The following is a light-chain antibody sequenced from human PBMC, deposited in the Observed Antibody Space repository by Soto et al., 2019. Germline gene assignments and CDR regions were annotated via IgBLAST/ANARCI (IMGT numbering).Light chain of an antibody. V-gene: IGKV3-15*01. J-gene: IGKJ3*01. CDR3: QQYNNWVFT. Sequence: EIVMTQSPATLSVSPGERGTLSCRASQSVSSNLAWYQQKPGQAPRLLIYGVSTRATGIPARFNGSGSGTEFTLTISSLQSEDFAVYYCQQYNNWVFTFGPGTKVDIK. CDR2: GVS. CDR1: QSVSSN.